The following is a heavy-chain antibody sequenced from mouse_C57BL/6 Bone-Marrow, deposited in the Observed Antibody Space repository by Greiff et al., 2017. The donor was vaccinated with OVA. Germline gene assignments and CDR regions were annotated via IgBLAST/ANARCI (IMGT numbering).Heavy chain of an antibody. CDR3: ARLGRPWFAY. CDR2: INPYNGGT. V-gene: IGHV1-19*01. Sequence: EVQRVESGPVLVKPGASVKMSCKASGYTFTDYYMNWVKQSHGKSLEWIGVINPYNGGTSYNQKFKGKATLTVDKSSSTAYMELNSLTSEDSAVYYCARLGRPWFAYWGQGTLVTVSA. CDR1: GYTFTDYY. J-gene: IGHJ3*01.